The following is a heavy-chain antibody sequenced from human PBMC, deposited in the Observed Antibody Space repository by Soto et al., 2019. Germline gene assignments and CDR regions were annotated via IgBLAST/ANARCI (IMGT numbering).Heavy chain of an antibody. Sequence: QVQLVQSGAEVKKPGASVKVSCKASGYTFTGYYMHWVRQAPGQGLEWMGWINPNSGGTNYAQKFQGWVTMTRDTSISTAYMELSRLRSDDTAVYYCARGIAAAGTETPRTDHYYYGMDVWGQGTTVTVSS. CDR2: INPNSGGT. J-gene: IGHJ6*02. CDR3: ARGIAAAGTETPRTDHYYYGMDV. CDR1: GYTFTGYY. D-gene: IGHD6-13*01. V-gene: IGHV1-2*04.